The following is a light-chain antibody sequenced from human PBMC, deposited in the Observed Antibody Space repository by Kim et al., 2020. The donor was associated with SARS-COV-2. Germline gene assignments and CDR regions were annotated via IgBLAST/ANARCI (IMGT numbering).Light chain of an antibody. CDR2: YDS. CDR1: NIGSKS. V-gene: IGLV3-21*04. J-gene: IGLJ3*02. Sequence: PGKTARITCGGNNIGSKSVPWYQQKPGQAPVLVIYYDSDRPSGIPERFSGSNSGNTATLPISRVEAGDEADYYCQVWDSSSDHRVFGGGTKLTVL. CDR3: QVWDSSSDHRV.